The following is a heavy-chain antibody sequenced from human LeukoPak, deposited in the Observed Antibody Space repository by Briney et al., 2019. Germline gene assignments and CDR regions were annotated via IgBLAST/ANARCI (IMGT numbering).Heavy chain of an antibody. D-gene: IGHD3-9*01. V-gene: IGHV1-18*01. CDR3: ARVDILNGYYFFDY. Sequence: GASVKVSCKASGYSFISYGFSWVRQAPGRGLEWMGWVSPKDGYTKYVQKFQTRVTMTMDTSTSTAHMELRSLRSDDTAVYYCARVDILNGYYFFDYWGQGTLVTVSS. CDR2: VSPKDGYT. J-gene: IGHJ4*02. CDR1: GYSFISYG.